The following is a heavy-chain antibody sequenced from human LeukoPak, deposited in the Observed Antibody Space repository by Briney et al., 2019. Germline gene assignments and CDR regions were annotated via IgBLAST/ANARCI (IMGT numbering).Heavy chain of an antibody. CDR3: ARDWVYGDYRGY. D-gene: IGHD4-17*01. V-gene: IGHV3-53*01. J-gene: IGHJ4*02. CDR1: GFTVSSNY. Sequence: GGSLRLSCAASGFTVSSNYMSWVRQAPGKGLEWVSVIYSGGSTYYADSVKGRFTISRDNSKNTLYLQMNSLRAEDTAVYYCARDWVYGDYRGYWGQGTLVTVSS. CDR2: IYSGGST.